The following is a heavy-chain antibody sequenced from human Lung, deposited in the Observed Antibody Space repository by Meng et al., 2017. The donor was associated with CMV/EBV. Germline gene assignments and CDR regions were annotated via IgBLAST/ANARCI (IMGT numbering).Heavy chain of an antibody. CDR3: AKFLSLEPDDAFDI. CDR2: IRSDGNEK. V-gene: IGHV3-30*02. J-gene: IGHJ3*02. D-gene: IGHD3-3*01. CDR1: GFTFKNYD. Sequence: GESLKISCAASGFTFKNYDIHWVRQAPGKGLEWVALIRSDGNEKYYADSVKGRFTISRDNFKNTLYLQMKGLRGEDTAVYYCAKFLSLEPDDAFDIWGQGAVVTVSS.